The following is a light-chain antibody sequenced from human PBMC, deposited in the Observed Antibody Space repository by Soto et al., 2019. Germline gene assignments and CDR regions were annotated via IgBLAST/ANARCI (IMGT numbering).Light chain of an antibody. J-gene: IGKJ2*01. CDR3: QQYNSYPYT. CDR2: KTP. CDR1: QSISSW. Sequence: DIQMTQSPSPLSASVGARVTITCRASQSISSWLAWYQQKPGKAPKLLIYKTPSLESGVPSRFSGSGSGTEFTLTISSLQPDDFATYYCQQYNSYPYTFGQGTKLEIK. V-gene: IGKV1-5*03.